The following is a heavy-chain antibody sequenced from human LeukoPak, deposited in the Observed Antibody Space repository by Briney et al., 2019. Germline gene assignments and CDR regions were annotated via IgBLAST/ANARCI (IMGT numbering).Heavy chain of an antibody. CDR2: IYYSGST. V-gene: IGHV4-59*01. D-gene: IGHD1-26*01. Sequence: PSETLSLTCTVSGGSISSYYWSWIRQPPGKGLEWIGYIYYSGSTNYNPSLKSRVTISVDTSKNQFSLKLSSVTAADTAVYYCAEGGSYWVYWGQGTLVTVSS. CDR1: GGSISSYY. J-gene: IGHJ4*02. CDR3: AEGGSYWVY.